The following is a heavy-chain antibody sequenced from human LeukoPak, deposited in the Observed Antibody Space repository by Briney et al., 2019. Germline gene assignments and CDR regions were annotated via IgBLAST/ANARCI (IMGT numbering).Heavy chain of an antibody. CDR2: ISGSGGST. J-gene: IGHJ5*02. Sequence: PGGSLRLSCAASGFTFSSYGMSWVRQAPGKGLERVSAISGSGGSTYYADSVKGRFTISRDNSKNTLYLQMNSLRAEDTAVYYCAKVLFAYYYGSGSRNWFDPWGQGTLVTVSS. V-gene: IGHV3-23*01. CDR3: AKVLFAYYYGSGSRNWFDP. CDR1: GFTFSSYG. D-gene: IGHD3-10*01.